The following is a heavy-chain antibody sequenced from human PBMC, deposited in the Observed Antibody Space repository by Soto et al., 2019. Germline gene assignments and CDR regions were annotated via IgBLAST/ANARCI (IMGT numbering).Heavy chain of an antibody. Sequence: GALRVSCSASGFTFSSYAMHWVRQAPGKGLEYVSAISSNGGSTYYADSVKGRFTISRDNSKNTLYLQMSSLRAEDTAVYYCVKGLYYYGSGSYYFDYWGQGTLVTASS. CDR1: GFTFSSYA. J-gene: IGHJ4*02. CDR3: VKGLYYYGSGSYYFDY. CDR2: ISSNGGST. V-gene: IGHV3-64D*06. D-gene: IGHD3-10*01.